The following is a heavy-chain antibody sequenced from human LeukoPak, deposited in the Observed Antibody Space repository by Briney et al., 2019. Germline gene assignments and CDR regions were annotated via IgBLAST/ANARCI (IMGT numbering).Heavy chain of an antibody. V-gene: IGHV1-2*02. J-gene: IGHJ4*02. Sequence: ASVKVSFTASGYTFTDYYMHWVRQAPGQGLEWMGWINPNSGGRNYAQKFPGNDTMTTDTSTRTGYMVLSTLRSDDTAMYYCASGAPAFDYWGQGTLVTVSS. D-gene: IGHD3-16*01. CDR2: INPNSGGR. CDR3: ASGAPAFDY. CDR1: GYTFTDYY.